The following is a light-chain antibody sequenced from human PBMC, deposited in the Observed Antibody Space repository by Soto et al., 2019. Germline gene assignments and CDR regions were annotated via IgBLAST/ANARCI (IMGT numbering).Light chain of an antibody. V-gene: IGLV1-47*01. Sequence: QAVVTQPPSASGTPGRRVTISCSGSTSNIGSNYVYWYQQLPGTAPKLLIYRNNQRPSGVPDRFSGSKSGTSASLAISGLRSEDEADYYCAAWDDSLSGPSVVFGGGTKLTVL. CDR1: TSNIGSNY. CDR3: AAWDDSLSGPSVV. J-gene: IGLJ2*01. CDR2: RNN.